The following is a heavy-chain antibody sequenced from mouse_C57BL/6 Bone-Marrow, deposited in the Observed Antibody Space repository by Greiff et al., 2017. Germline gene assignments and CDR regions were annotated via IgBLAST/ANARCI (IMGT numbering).Heavy chain of an antibody. V-gene: IGHV1-87*01. CDR1: YTFSRRVH. J-gene: IGHJ3*01. D-gene: IGHD1-1*01. Sequence: QVQLQQSGPELARPWASVKISCQAFYTFSRRVHFAIRDTNYWMQWVKQRPGPGLEWIGAIYPGNGDTSYNQKFKGKATLTAAKSSSTAYMQLSSLTSEDDAVDYCAFTTVVATRGPWFAYWGQGTLVTVSA. CDR3: SEDDAVDYCAFTTVVATRGPWFAY. CDR2: GPGLEWIG.